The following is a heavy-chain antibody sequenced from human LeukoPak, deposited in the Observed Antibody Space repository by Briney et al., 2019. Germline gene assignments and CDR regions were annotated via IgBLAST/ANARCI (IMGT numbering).Heavy chain of an antibody. CDR3: VRDRGGGMDV. Sequence: PGGSLRLSCAASGFTFSSYWMTWVPQAPGKGLEWVANIKQDGSETYYVDSVKGRFTISRDNAKNSVYLQMNSLRVEDTAVYYCVRDRGGGMDVWGKGITVTVSS. D-gene: IGHD4-23*01. V-gene: IGHV3-7*01. CDR1: GFTFSSYW. CDR2: IKQDGSET. J-gene: IGHJ6*04.